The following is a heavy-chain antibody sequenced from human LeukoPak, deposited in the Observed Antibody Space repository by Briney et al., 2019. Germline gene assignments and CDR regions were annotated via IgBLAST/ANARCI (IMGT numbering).Heavy chain of an antibody. Sequence: GGSLRLSCAASGFTFSSYAMSWVRQAPGKGLEGVSAISGSGGRKYYADSVKGRFTISRDNSKNTLYLQMNSLRAEDTAVYYCAKDGRITIFGVVIISYYYMDVCGKGTTVTVSS. CDR1: GFTFSSYA. J-gene: IGHJ6*03. D-gene: IGHD3-3*01. V-gene: IGHV3-23*01. CDR2: ISGSGGRK. CDR3: AKDGRITIFGVVIISYYYMDV.